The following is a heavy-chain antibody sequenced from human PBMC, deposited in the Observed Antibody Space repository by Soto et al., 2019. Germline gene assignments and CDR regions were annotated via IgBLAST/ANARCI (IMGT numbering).Heavy chain of an antibody. CDR2: ISAYNGNT. CDR3: AREGYCSSTSCYTDYYYGMDV. CDR1: GYTFTSYG. V-gene: IGHV1-18*04. D-gene: IGHD2-2*02. Sequence: GASVKVSCKASGYTFTSYGISWVRQAPGQGLEWMGWISAYNGNTNYAQKLQGRVTMTTDTSTSTAYMELRSLRSDDTAVYYCAREGYCSSTSCYTDYYYGMDVWGQGTTVTVSS. J-gene: IGHJ6*02.